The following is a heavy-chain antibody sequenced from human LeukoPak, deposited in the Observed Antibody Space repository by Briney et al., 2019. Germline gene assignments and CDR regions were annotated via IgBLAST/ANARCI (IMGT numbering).Heavy chain of an antibody. CDR2: ISSSSSTI. CDR3: ARVLRYFDWLEGYYMDV. Sequence: GGSLRLSCAASGFTFSSYSMNWVRQAPGKGLEWVSYISSSSSTIYYADSVKGRFTISRDNAKNSLYLRMNSLRAEDTAVYYCARVLRYFDWLEGYYMDVWGKGTTVTVSS. V-gene: IGHV3-48*01. D-gene: IGHD3-9*01. CDR1: GFTFSSYS. J-gene: IGHJ6*03.